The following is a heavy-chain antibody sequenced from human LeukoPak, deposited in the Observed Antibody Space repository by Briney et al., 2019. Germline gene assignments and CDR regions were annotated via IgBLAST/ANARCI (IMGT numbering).Heavy chain of an antibody. CDR2: ITWSGGST. CDR1: GFPFDDYG. V-gene: IGHV3-20*04. J-gene: IGHJ4*02. Sequence: PGGSLRLSCAASGFPFDDYGMSWVRHAPGKGLEGVSDITWSGGSTGYADSVKGRFTISRDSARDSLYLQMNSLRAEDTAFYYCARAFRYSTSSRTFDYWGQGTLVTVSS. D-gene: IGHD6-6*01. CDR3: ARAFRYSTSSRTFDY.